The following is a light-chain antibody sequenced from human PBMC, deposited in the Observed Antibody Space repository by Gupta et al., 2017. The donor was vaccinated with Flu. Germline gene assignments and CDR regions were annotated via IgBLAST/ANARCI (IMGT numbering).Light chain of an antibody. Sequence: DVVLTQSPLSLPVTLGQPASISCRSSQSLVHTDGNTYLTWFQQRPGQSPRRLIYKVSNRDYGVSVRFSGSGSGTDFTLKSSRGEAEDVGVYYCMQGTHLITFGGGTKVEIK. J-gene: IGKJ4*01. CDR1: QSLVHTDGNTY. CDR2: KVS. CDR3: MQGTHLIT. V-gene: IGKV2-30*02.